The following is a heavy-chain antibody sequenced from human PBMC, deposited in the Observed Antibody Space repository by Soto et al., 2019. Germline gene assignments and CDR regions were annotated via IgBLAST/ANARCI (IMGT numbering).Heavy chain of an antibody. CDR1: GGSISGYF. D-gene: IGHD1-26*01. Sequence: SETLSLTCTVSGGSISGYFWNWIRQPAGKGLEWIGRVYISGSTNYNPSLKSRVSMSGDTSKKQFSLKLSSVTAADTAVYYCARSTSGSPFDYWGPGVPVTVSS. V-gene: IGHV4-4*07. CDR2: VYISGST. J-gene: IGHJ4*02. CDR3: ARSTSGSPFDY.